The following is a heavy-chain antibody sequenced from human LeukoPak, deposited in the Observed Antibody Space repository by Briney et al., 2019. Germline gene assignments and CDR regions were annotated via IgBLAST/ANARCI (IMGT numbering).Heavy chain of an antibody. CDR3: AKSYDSSGYYYAYPYYFDY. CDR1: GFTFSNYN. Sequence: GGSLRLSCAASGFTFSNYNLNWVRQAPGKGLEWVSYISDGSSTIYYADSVKGRFTISRDNSKNTLYLQMNSLRAEDTAVYYCAKSYDSSGYYYAYPYYFDYWGQGTLVTVSS. CDR2: ISDGSSTI. J-gene: IGHJ4*02. V-gene: IGHV3-48*01. D-gene: IGHD3-22*01.